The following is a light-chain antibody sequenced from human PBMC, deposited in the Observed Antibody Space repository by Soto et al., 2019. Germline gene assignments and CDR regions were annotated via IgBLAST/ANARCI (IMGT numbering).Light chain of an antibody. Sequence: DLELTQSPSSLSASVGDRVTTTCQASQDIPNFLNWYQQKPGEAPKLLIYDTSRLQTGVPSRFSGTGSGTGFTFTISSLQPEDIATYYCQQYDKFGQGTRLEI. J-gene: IGKJ5*01. CDR3: QQYDK. CDR2: DTS. V-gene: IGKV1-33*01. CDR1: QDIPNF.